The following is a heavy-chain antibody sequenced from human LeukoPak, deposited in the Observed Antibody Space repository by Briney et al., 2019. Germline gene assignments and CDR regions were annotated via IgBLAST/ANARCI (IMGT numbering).Heavy chain of an antibody. CDR2: IYYSGST. Sequence: SETLSLTCTVSGGSISSSSYYWGWIRQPPGKGLEWIGSIYYSGSTYYNPSLKSRVTISVDTSKNQFSLKLSSVTAADTAVYYCARGYYYDSSSFDYWGQGTLVTVSS. V-gene: IGHV4-39*07. D-gene: IGHD3-22*01. CDR1: GGSISSSSYY. J-gene: IGHJ4*02. CDR3: ARGYYYDSSSFDY.